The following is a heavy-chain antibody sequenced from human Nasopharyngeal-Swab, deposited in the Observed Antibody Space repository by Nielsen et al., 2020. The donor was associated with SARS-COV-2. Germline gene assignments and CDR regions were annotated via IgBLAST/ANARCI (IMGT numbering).Heavy chain of an antibody. V-gene: IGHV4-59*08. D-gene: IGHD3-22*01. Sequence: SETLSLTCTVSGGSISGYYWSWIRQAPGKGLEWIGYLYHGGSTIYNPSLKSRLTTSVDTSKNQLPLRLRSVTAADTAVYYCARHYYESTTGTFPFDNWGQGTLVTVSS. J-gene: IGHJ4*02. CDR1: GGSISGYY. CDR3: ARHYYESTTGTFPFDN. CDR2: LYHGGST.